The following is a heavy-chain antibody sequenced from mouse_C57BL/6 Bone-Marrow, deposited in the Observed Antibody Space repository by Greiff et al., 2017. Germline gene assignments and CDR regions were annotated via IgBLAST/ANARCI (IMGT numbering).Heavy chain of an antibody. Sequence: QVQLQQPGTELVKPGASVKLSCKASGYTFTSYWMHWVKQRPGQGLEWIGNINPSNGGTNYNEKFKSKATLTVDKSSSTAYMQLSSLTFEDSAVYYCARNLLGLYYAMDYWGQGTSVTVSS. V-gene: IGHV1-53*01. CDR3: ARNLLGLYYAMDY. D-gene: IGHD4-1*01. CDR1: GYTFTSYW. J-gene: IGHJ4*01. CDR2: INPSNGGT.